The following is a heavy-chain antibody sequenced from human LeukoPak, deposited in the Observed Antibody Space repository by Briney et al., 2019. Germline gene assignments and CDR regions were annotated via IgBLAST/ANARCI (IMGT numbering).Heavy chain of an antibody. J-gene: IGHJ4*02. CDR2: ISGDGGNT. Sequence: PGGSRRFSCAGSGFTLDAYALHWVRQTPGKGLEWVSLISGDGGNTYYADSVKGRFTISRDNSKNSLYLQMNSLRSEDTALYYCAKDRGKRGVYYFDYWGQGTLVTVSS. CDR3: AKDRGKRGVYYFDY. CDR1: GFTLDAYA. V-gene: IGHV3-43*02. D-gene: IGHD5/OR15-5a*01.